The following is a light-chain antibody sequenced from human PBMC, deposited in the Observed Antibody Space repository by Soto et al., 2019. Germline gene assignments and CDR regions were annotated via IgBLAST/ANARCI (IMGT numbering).Light chain of an antibody. Sequence: DIQMTQSPSTLSAFVGDRVTITCRARQSISIWLAWYQQKPGKAPKLLIYDASILESGVPSRFSGSGSGTEFTLTISSPQPDDFATYYCQQYNSYRTFGQGTKVDIK. CDR1: QSISIW. CDR3: QQYNSYRT. J-gene: IGKJ1*01. V-gene: IGKV1-5*01. CDR2: DAS.